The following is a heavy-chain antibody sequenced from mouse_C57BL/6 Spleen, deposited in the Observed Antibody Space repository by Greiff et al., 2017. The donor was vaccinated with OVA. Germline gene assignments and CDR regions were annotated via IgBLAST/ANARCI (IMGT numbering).Heavy chain of an antibody. J-gene: IGHJ2*01. CDR3: AAYYGSRYGY. CDR2: INPSNGGT. Sequence: QVQLQQPGPELVKPGASVKLSCKTSGYTFTSYWLHWVKQRPRQGLEWIGNINPSNGGTNYNQKFKSKTTLTVDKSSSTSYMQLSSLTSEDSAVYYCAAYYGSRYGYWGQGTTLTVSS. D-gene: IGHD1-1*01. V-gene: IGHV1-53*01. CDR1: GYTFTSYW.